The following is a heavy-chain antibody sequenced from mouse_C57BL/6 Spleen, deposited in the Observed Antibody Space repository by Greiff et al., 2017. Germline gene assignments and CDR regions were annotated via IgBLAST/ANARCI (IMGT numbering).Heavy chain of an antibody. D-gene: IGHD1-1*01. CDR1: GFTFSSYA. Sequence: EVKLVESGGGLVKPGGSLKLSCAASGFTFSSYAMSWVRQTPEKRLEWVATISAGGSYTYYPHNVKGRFTFSIDNAKNNLYLQMSDLKSEDTAIYDGAVLLLRDYYAMDYWGQGTSVTVSS. CDR2: ISAGGSYT. V-gene: IGHV5-4*03. J-gene: IGHJ4*01. CDR3: AVLLLRDYYAMDY.